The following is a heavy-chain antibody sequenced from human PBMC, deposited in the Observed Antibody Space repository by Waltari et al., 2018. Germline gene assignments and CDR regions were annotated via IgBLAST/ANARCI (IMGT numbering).Heavy chain of an antibody. CDR2: IGGSGGRT. CDR1: GFTFNNYA. D-gene: IGHD6-19*01. J-gene: IGHJ6*03. V-gene: IGHV3-23*01. CDR3: ARGSGPLGLAGTLGSYVYAYYMDV. Sequence: EVQLLESGGDFVQPGGSLRLSCATSGFTFNNYAMSWVRQSPAKGLEWVSGIGGSGGRTYYADSVKGRFTISRDSSKNTLYLQTNSLRAEDTAVYYCARGSGPLGLAGTLGSYVYAYYMDVWGKGTTVTVSS.